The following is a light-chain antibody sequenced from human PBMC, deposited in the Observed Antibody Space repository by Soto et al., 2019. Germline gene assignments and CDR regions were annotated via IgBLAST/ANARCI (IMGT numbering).Light chain of an antibody. Sequence: DIQMTQSPSSLSASAGDTVTITCRASQNIADYLSWYQQKPGKAPKLLMYSSSILHDGVSARFSGDGSGTAFTLTLTGRQPEDFATYYCLQTFTTHITLGGGTTVELK. J-gene: IGKJ4*01. CDR2: SSS. CDR3: LQTFTTHIT. V-gene: IGKV1-39*01. CDR1: QNIADY.